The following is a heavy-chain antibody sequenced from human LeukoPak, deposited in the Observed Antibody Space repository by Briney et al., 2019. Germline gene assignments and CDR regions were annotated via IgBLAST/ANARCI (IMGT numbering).Heavy chain of an antibody. CDR1: GFTFSSYA. D-gene: IGHD3-3*01. J-gene: IGHJ4*02. Sequence: GGSLRLSCAASGFTFSSYAVSWVRQAPGKGLEWVSAISGSGGSTYYADSVKGRFTISRDNSKNTLYLQMNSLRAEDTAVYYCAKGLNFWSGYPGFDYWGQGTLVTVSS. CDR3: AKGLNFWSGYPGFDY. V-gene: IGHV3-23*01. CDR2: ISGSGGST.